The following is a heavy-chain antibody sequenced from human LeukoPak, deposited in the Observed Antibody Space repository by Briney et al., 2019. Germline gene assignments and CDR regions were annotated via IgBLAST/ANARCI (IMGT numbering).Heavy chain of an antibody. J-gene: IGHJ6*02. V-gene: IGHV3-48*03. CDR3: TRDDPREDLSAWGESYYGMDV. CDR1: GFSFSGYG. D-gene: IGHD3-16*01. Sequence: PPGGSLRLSCAASGFSFSGYGMNWVRQAPGKGLEWLSYINNGGSSTHYADSVKGRFTISRDSARNSLFLQMSSLRAQDTAVYYCTRDDPREDLSAWGESYYGMDVWGQGTTVIVSS. CDR2: INNGGSST.